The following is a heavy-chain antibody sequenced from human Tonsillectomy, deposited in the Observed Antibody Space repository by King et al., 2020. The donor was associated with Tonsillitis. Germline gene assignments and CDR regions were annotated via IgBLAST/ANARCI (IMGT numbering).Heavy chain of an antibody. Sequence: VQLVESGGGLVQPGGSLRLSCAASGFTFSSYAMSWVRQAPGKGLEWVSAISGSGGSTYYADSAKGRFTISRDNSKNTLYLQRNSLRAEDTAVYYCAKDLLKTYYYDSSGYFDAFDIWGQGTMVTVSS. CDR1: GFTFSSYA. CDR3: AKDLLKTYYYDSSGYFDAFDI. J-gene: IGHJ3*02. CDR2: ISGSGGST. D-gene: IGHD3-22*01. V-gene: IGHV3-23*04.